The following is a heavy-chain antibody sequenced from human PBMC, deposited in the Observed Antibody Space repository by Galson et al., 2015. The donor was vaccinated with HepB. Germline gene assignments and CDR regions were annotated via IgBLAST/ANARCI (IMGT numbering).Heavy chain of an antibody. Sequence: SLRLSCAASGFAFDSHAMSWVRQAPGRGLEWISGISGNGDSTFYADSVKGRFTVSRDNSNNMLYLQTNSLRAEDAGLYFCAKGYCLFDSWGQGILVTVSS. CDR2: ISGNGDST. CDR1: GFAFDSHA. D-gene: IGHD2-21*01. CDR3: AKGYCLFDS. V-gene: IGHV3-23*01. J-gene: IGHJ5*01.